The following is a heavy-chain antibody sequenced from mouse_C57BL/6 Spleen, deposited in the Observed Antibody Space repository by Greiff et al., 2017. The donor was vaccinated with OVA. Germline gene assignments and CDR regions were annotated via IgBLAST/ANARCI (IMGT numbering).Heavy chain of an antibody. CDR3: ARGDYAYYYAMDY. CDR1: GFTFSDYG. D-gene: IGHD2-4*01. CDR2: ISSGSSTI. Sequence: EVQVVESGGGLVKPGGSLKLSCAASGFTFSDYGMHWVRQAPEKGLEWVAYISSGSSTIYYADTVKGRFTISRDNAKNTLFLQMTSLRSEDTAMYYCARGDYAYYYAMDYWGQGTSVTVSS. V-gene: IGHV5-17*01. J-gene: IGHJ4*01.